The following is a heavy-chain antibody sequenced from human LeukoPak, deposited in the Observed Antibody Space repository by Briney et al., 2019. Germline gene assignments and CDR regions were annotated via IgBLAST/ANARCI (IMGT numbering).Heavy chain of an antibody. V-gene: IGHV3-7*01. J-gene: IGHJ6*03. CDR1: GFTVSSNY. CDR3: ARAVVVPAAMRLPMDV. Sequence: GGSLRLSCAASGFTVSSNYMTWVRQAPGKGLEWVANVKPDGRDKHYVDSVEGRFSISKDNAKNSLYLQMNSLRAEDTAVYYCARAVVVPAAMRLPMDVWGKGTTVTVSS. CDR2: VKPDGRDK. D-gene: IGHD2-2*01.